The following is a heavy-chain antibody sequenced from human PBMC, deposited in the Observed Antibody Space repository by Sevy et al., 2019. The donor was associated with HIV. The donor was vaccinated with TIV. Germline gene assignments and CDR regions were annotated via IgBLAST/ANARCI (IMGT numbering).Heavy chain of an antibody. CDR2: ISGSGGST. CDR1: GFTFSSYA. Sequence: GGSLRLSCAASGFTFSSYAMSWVRQAPGKGLEWVSAISGSGGSTYYADSVKGRFTISRDNSKNTLYPQMNSLRAEDTAVYYCAKNLKEGSGYNNYWGQGTLVTVSS. CDR3: AKNLKEGSGYNNY. J-gene: IGHJ4*02. D-gene: IGHD5-12*01. V-gene: IGHV3-23*01.